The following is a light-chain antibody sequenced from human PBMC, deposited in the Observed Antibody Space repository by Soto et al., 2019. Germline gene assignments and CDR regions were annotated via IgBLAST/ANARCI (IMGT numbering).Light chain of an antibody. Sequence: ESVLTQSPGTLSLSPGERATLSCRASQSVSSNYLAWYQQKPGQAPRLLIYGASTRATGIPDRFSGSGYGTDFTLTISRLEPEDSAVYYCQHYNNQPLNFGGGTKVDIK. V-gene: IGKV3-20*01. CDR2: GAS. CDR1: QSVSSNY. J-gene: IGKJ4*01. CDR3: QHYNNQPLN.